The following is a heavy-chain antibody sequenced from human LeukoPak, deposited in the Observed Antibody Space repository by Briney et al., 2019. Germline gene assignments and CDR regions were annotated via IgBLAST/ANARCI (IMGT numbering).Heavy chain of an antibody. CDR3: ASRGYDFCSGYFDY. Sequence: SETLSLTCTVSGGSISSYYWSWIRQPAGKGLEWIGRIYTSGSTNYNPSLTSRVTMSVDTSKNQFSLKLSSVTAADTAVYYCASRGYDFCSGYFDYWGQGTLVTVSS. CDR1: GGSISSYY. D-gene: IGHD3-3*01. V-gene: IGHV4-4*07. J-gene: IGHJ4*02. CDR2: IYTSGST.